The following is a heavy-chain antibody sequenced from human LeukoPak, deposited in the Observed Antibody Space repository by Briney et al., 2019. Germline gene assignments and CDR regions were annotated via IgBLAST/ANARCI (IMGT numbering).Heavy chain of an antibody. V-gene: IGHV1-46*01. CDR2: INPSGGST. Sequence: ASVKVSCKASGYTFTSYYMHWVRQAPGQGLEWMGIINPSGGSTSYAQKFRGRVTMTRDTSTSTVYMELSSLRSEDTAVYYCARSYDFWSGYYPLDYWGQGTLVTVSS. D-gene: IGHD3-3*01. CDR1: GYTFTSYY. CDR3: ARSYDFWSGYYPLDY. J-gene: IGHJ4*02.